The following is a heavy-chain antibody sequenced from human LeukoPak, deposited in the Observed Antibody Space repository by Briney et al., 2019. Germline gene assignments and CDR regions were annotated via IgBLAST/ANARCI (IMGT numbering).Heavy chain of an antibody. CDR3: ARGCYDILTGYCFDY. V-gene: IGHV1-46*03. D-gene: IGHD3-9*01. J-gene: IGHJ4*02. Sequence: ASVKVSCKASGYTFTSYYMHCVRQAPGQGLEWMGIINPSGGSTSYAQKFQGRVTMTRDTSTSTVYMELSSLRSEDTAVYYCARGCYDILTGYCFDYWGQGTLVTVSS. CDR2: INPSGGST. CDR1: GYTFTSYY.